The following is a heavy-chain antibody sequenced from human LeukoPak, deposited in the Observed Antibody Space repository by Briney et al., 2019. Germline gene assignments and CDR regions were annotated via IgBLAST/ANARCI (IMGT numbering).Heavy chain of an antibody. CDR2: ISWNSGSI. CDR3: AKDGSGYDFYYFDY. CDR1: GFTFDDYA. V-gene: IGHV3-9*01. Sequence: PGGSLRLSCAASGFTFDDYAMHWVRQAPGKGLEWVSGISWNSGSIGYEDSVKGRFTISRDNAKNSLYLQMNSLRAEDTALYYCAKDGSGYDFYYFDYWGQGTLVTVSS. J-gene: IGHJ4*02. D-gene: IGHD5-12*01.